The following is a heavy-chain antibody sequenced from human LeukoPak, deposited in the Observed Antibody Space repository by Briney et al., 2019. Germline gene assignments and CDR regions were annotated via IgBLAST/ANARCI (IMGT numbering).Heavy chain of an antibody. J-gene: IGHJ4*02. CDR1: GGSFSGYY. D-gene: IGHD3-10*01. CDR3: ARRRSPYWGSGSYYRGSFDY. CDR2: INHSGST. Sequence: SETLSLTCAVYGGSFSGYYWSWIRQPPGKGLEWIGEINHSGSTNYNPSLKSRVTISVDTSKNQFSLKLSSVTAADTAVYYCARRRSPYWGSGSYYRGSFDYWGQGTLVTVSS. V-gene: IGHV4-34*01.